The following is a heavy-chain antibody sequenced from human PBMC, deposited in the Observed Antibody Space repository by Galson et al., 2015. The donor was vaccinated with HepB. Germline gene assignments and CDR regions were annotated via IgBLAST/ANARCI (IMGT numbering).Heavy chain of an antibody. V-gene: IGHV1-8*01. CDR2: MNPNSGNT. CDR3: ARRSSYSSSWYTYNWFDP. J-gene: IGHJ5*02. CDR1: GYTFTSYD. Sequence: SVKVSCKASGYTFTSYDINWVRQATGQGLEWMGWMNPNSGNTGYAQKFQGRVTMTRNTSISTAYMELSSLRSEDTAVYYCARRSSYSSSWYTYNWFDPWGQGTLVTVSS. D-gene: IGHD6-13*01.